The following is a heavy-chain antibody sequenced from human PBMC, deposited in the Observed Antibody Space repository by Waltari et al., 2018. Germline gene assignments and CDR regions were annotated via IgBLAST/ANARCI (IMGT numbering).Heavy chain of an antibody. CDR3: AAGLFGVFVQSFDP. Sequence: QMQLVQSGPEVKKPGTSVKVACKASGFTFTTSSMQWVRQARGQRLEWIGWIVVGSGNTKYAKKFQERVTFTRDMSTSTAYMELSSLTSEDTAVYYCAAGLFGVFVQSFDPWGQGTLVTVSS. V-gene: IGHV1-58*02. CDR1: GFTFTTSS. CDR2: IVVGSGNT. D-gene: IGHD3-3*01. J-gene: IGHJ5*02.